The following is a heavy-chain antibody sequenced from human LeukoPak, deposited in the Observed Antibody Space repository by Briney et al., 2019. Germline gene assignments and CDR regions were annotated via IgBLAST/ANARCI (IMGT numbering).Heavy chain of an antibody. CDR3: AKIPVGTITVWDL. CDR1: GFTFSSYA. D-gene: IGHD1-14*01. J-gene: IGHJ2*01. CDR2: ISGSGGST. Sequence: GGSLRLSCAASGFTFSSYAMSWVRQAPGKGLEWVSAISGSGGSTYYADPVKGRFTISRDNSKNTLYLQMNSLRAEDTAVHYCAKIPVGTITVWDLWGRGTLVTVSS. V-gene: IGHV3-23*01.